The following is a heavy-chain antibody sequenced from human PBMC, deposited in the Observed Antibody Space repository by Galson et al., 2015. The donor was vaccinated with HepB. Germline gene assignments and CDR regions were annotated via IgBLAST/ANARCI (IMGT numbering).Heavy chain of an antibody. J-gene: IGHJ3*01. CDR1: GFTFSSYS. Sequence: SLRLSCAASGFTFSSYSMHWVRQAPGKGLEWVAVMSDDGSNKDYADSVKGRFTISRDNSKNTLLLQMNSLRAEDTAVYYCAREVYTIVVLAGFDAFDVWGQGTMVAVSS. CDR3: AREVYTIVVLAGFDAFDV. V-gene: IGHV3-30*14. CDR2: MSDDGSNK. D-gene: IGHD2-15*01.